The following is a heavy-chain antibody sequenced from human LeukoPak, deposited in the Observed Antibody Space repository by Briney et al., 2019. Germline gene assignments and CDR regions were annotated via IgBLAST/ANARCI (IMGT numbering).Heavy chain of an antibody. V-gene: IGHV3-48*03. Sequence: GGSLRLSCAASGFTFSSYEMNWVRQAPGKGLEGVSFIGSSGATIYYAGSVKGRFTISRDNAKTSLYLKMNSLRAEDTAVYYCARLSDALDYWGQGTLVTVSS. CDR2: IGSSGATI. J-gene: IGHJ4*02. CDR3: ARLSDALDY. D-gene: IGHD2-21*02. CDR1: GFTFSSYE.